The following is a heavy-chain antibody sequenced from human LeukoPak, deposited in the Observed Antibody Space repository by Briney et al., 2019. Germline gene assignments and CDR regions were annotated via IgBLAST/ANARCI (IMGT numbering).Heavy chain of an antibody. J-gene: IGHJ5*02. CDR1: GGSISSYY. CDR3: ARSWPIAAAGTHGGWFDP. Sequence: KPSETLSLTCTVSGGSISSYYWSWIRPPPGKGLEWIGNIYYSGSTNYNPSLKSRVTISVDTSKNQFSLKMSSVTAADTAVYYCARSWPIAAAGTHGGWFDPWGQGTLVTVSS. CDR2: IYYSGST. V-gene: IGHV4-59*01. D-gene: IGHD6-13*01.